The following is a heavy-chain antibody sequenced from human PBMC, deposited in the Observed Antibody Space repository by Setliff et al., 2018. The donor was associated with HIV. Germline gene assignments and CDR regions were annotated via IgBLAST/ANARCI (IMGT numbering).Heavy chain of an antibody. V-gene: IGHV3-23*01. Sequence: PGGSLRLSCAASGFAFDNYCMTWVRQAPGKGLEWVSAIGGSTGSTYYADSVKGRFTISTDNSKNTLYLQVNSLRAEDTAVYYCAKPLTQWGVSPYHYAVDVWGQGTTVTVSS. CDR1: GFAFDNYC. CDR2: IGGSTGST. D-gene: IGHD1-26*01. J-gene: IGHJ6*02. CDR3: AKPLTQWGVSPYHYAVDV.